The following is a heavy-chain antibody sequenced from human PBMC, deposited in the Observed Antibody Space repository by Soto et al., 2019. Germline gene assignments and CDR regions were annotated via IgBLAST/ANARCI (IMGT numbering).Heavy chain of an antibody. CDR3: ARKRQLVYFDY. CDR2: ISSGNGNT. CDR1: GYTFTYYT. D-gene: IGHD6-13*01. V-gene: IGHV1-3*01. Sequence: QVQLVQSGAEVKEPGASVKVSCKASGYTFTYYTIHWVRQAPGQGLEWMGSISSGNGNTKFSQKFQDRVTFTRDTSSGTAYMELGSPRSEETAVYYCARKRQLVYFDYWGQGILVPVAS. J-gene: IGHJ4*02.